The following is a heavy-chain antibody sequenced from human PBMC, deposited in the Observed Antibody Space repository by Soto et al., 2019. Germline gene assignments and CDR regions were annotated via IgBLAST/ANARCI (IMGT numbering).Heavy chain of an antibody. V-gene: IGHV3-23*01. CDR1: GFIFSNYA. J-gene: IGHJ3*01. CDR2: FGGGDDDR. Sequence: EVQLLESGGGLVQPGGSLRLSCAASGFIFSNYAMSWVHQAPGKGLEWVSSFGGGDDDRYFADSVKGRFTMSRDNSKNTLSLQMNSLRVEDTAIYYCAKDRMSYNSVWDPFDVWGQGTMVTVSS. D-gene: IGHD3-10*01. CDR3: AKDRMSYNSVWDPFDV.